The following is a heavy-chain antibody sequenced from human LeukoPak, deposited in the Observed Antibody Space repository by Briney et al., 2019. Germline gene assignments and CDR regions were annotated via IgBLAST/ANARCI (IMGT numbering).Heavy chain of an antibody. Sequence: SETLSLTCAVYGGSFSGYYWSWIRQPPGKGLEWIGEINHSGSTNYNPSLKSRVTISVDTSKSQFSLKLSSETAADTAVHYCARGHCSGGSCYSRYYYYYMDVWGKGTTVTVSS. CDR1: GGSFSGYY. CDR2: INHSGST. V-gene: IGHV4-34*01. J-gene: IGHJ6*03. CDR3: ARGHCSGGSCYSRYYYYYMDV. D-gene: IGHD2-15*01.